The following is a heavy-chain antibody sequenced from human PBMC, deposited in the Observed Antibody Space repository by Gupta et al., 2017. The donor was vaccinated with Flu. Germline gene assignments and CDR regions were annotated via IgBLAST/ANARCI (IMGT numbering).Heavy chain of an antibody. D-gene: IGHD2-15*01. Sequence: PGKGLEWVAVIWYDGSNKYYADSVKGRFTISRDNSKNTLYLQMNSLRAEDTAVYYCARAVVVVAAPTGWFDPWGQGTLVTVSS. CDR3: ARAVVVVAAPTGWFDP. CDR2: IWYDGSNK. J-gene: IGHJ5*02. V-gene: IGHV3-33*01.